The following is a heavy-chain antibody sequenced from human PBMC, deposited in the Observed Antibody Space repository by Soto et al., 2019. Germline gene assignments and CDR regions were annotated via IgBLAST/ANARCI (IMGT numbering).Heavy chain of an antibody. J-gene: IGHJ4*02. CDR3: VRDTSFDY. Sequence: EVQLVESGGGLVQPGGSLRLSCAASGFTFSSYDMHWVRQAPGKGLEYISAISSNRGITYYANSVKGRFTISRDNSKNMMYLQMGSLRAEDMAVYYCVRDTSFDYWGQGTLVTVSS. V-gene: IGHV3-64*01. CDR2: ISSNRGIT. D-gene: IGHD3-16*01. CDR1: GFTFSSYD.